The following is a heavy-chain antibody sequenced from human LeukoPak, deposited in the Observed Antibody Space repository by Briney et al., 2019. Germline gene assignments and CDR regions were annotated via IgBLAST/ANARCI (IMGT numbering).Heavy chain of an antibody. Sequence: PGGSLRLSCAASGFTFSSYGMHWVRQAPGKGLEWVSSISSSSSYIYYADSVKGRFTISRDNAKNSLYLQMNSLRAEDTAVYYCARERFPDGYKLGDDAFDIWGQGTMVTVSS. CDR2: ISSSSSYI. V-gene: IGHV3-21*01. CDR3: ARERFPDGYKLGDDAFDI. J-gene: IGHJ3*02. D-gene: IGHD5-24*01. CDR1: GFTFSSYG.